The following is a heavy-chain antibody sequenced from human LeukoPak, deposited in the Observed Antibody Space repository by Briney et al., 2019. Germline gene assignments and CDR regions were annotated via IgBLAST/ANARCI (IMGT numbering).Heavy chain of an antibody. V-gene: IGHV3-53*01. Sequence: GGSLRLSCAASGFIVSSNYMSWVRQAPGKGLEWVSVIYSGGSTYYADSVKGRFTISRDNAKNTLYLQMNSLRAEDTAVYYCARDRGYTQDYWGQGTLVTVSS. CDR2: IYSGGST. D-gene: IGHD5-12*01. CDR3: ARDRGYTQDY. CDR1: GFIVSSNY. J-gene: IGHJ4*02.